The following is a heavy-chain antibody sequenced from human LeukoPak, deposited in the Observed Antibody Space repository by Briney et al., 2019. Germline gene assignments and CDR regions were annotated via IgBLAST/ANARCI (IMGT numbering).Heavy chain of an antibody. CDR3: ARDRFPSVRFDY. CDR2: ISYDGSNK. CDR1: GFTFSSYA. J-gene: IGHJ4*02. V-gene: IGHV3-30-3*01. Sequence: GGSLRLSCAASGFTFSSYAMHWVRQAPGKGLEWVAVISYDGSNKYYADSVKGRFTISRDNSKNTLYPQMNSLRAEDTAVYYCARDRFPSVRFDYWGQGTLVTVSS. D-gene: IGHD2/OR15-2a*01.